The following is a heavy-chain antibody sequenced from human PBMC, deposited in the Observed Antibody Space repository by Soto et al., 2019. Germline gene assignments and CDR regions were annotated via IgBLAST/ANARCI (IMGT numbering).Heavy chain of an antibody. V-gene: IGHV1-3*01. CDR3: ARDPTTDNWFDP. CDR1: GYTFTSYA. Sequence: ASVKVSCKASGYTFTSYAMHWVRQAPGQRLEWMGWINAGNGNTKYSQKFQGRVTITRDTSASTAYMELSSLRSEDTAVYYCARDPTTDNWFDPWGQGTLVTVSS. D-gene: IGHD1-1*01. CDR2: INAGNGNT. J-gene: IGHJ5*02.